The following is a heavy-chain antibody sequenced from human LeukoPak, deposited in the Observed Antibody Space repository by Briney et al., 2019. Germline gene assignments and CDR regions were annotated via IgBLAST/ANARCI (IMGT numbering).Heavy chain of an antibody. V-gene: IGHV1-69*13. CDR1: GGTFSSYA. CDR3: ARGEMATISPWYFDL. D-gene: IGHD5-24*01. CDR2: IIPTFGTA. J-gene: IGHJ2*01. Sequence: GASVKVSCKASGGTFSSYAISWVRQAPGQGLEWMGGIIPTFGTANYAQKFQGRVTITADESTSTAYMELSSLRSEDTAVYYCARGEMATISPWYFDLWGRGTLVTVSS.